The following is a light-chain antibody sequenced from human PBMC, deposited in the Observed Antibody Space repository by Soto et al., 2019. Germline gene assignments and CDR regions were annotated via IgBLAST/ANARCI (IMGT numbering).Light chain of an antibody. V-gene: IGKV1-39*01. CDR2: AAS. CDR3: QQSYSAPCT. Sequence: DIQMTQSPSSLSASVGDRVTITCRASQSIYSSLNWYHQKPGKAPKLLIYAASNLQSGVPSRFSGSGSGTDVTLCISSLQPEHFATYYCQQSYSAPCTFGQVTKLEI. CDR1: QSIYSS. J-gene: IGKJ2*02.